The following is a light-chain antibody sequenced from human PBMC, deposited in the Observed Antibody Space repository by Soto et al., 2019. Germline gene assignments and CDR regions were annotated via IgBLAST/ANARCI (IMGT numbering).Light chain of an antibody. CDR3: QQYGISPWT. J-gene: IGKJ1*01. CDR1: ESVSDF. Sequence: EVVLTQSPGTLSLSPGERATLSCRARESVSDFLAWYQQKPGQAPRVLIYGAFRRATGIPDRFSGSGSGTEFTLTIARLEPEDFAVYYCQQYGISPWTFGQGTKVDIK. CDR2: GAF. V-gene: IGKV3-20*01.